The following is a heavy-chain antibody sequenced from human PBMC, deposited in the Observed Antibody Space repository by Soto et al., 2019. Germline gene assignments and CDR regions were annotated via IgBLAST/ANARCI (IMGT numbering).Heavy chain of an antibody. J-gene: IGHJ5*02. CDR3: ARGSPKRYCSSTSCYLDWFDP. CDR1: GGSISSGGYS. Sequence: SETLSLTCAVSGGSISSGGYSWSWIRQPPGKGLEWIGYIYHSGSTYYNPSPKSRVTISVDRSKNQFSLKLSSVTAADTAVYYCARGSPKRYCSSTSCYLDWFDPWGQGTLVTVSS. V-gene: IGHV4-30-2*01. D-gene: IGHD2-2*01. CDR2: IYHSGST.